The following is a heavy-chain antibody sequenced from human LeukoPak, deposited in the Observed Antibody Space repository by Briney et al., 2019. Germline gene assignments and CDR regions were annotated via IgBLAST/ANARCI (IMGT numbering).Heavy chain of an antibody. D-gene: IGHD2-8*01. CDR3: VLAPNSNWFDF. CDR1: GDSVSGFY. Sequence: SETLSLTCSVSGDSVSGFYWNWIRQSPGTGLEWIGNIHYSGNSNYNPSLKSRVTMSIDTSRNQFFLKLNSVPAADPAVYYCVLAPNSNWFDFWGQGTQVTVSS. V-gene: IGHV4-59*08. J-gene: IGHJ5*01. CDR2: IHYSGNS.